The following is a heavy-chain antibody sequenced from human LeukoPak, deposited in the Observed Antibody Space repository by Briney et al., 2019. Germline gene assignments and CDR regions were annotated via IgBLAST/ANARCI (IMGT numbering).Heavy chain of an antibody. Sequence: SVKVSCKASGGTFSSYAISWVRQAPGQGLEWMGGIIPIFGTANYAQKFQGRATITADESTSTAYMELSSLRSEDTAVYYCARAYYGVGNYFDYWGQGTLVTVSS. D-gene: IGHD3-10*01. CDR2: IIPIFGTA. V-gene: IGHV1-69*13. CDR1: GGTFSSYA. CDR3: ARAYYGVGNYFDY. J-gene: IGHJ4*02.